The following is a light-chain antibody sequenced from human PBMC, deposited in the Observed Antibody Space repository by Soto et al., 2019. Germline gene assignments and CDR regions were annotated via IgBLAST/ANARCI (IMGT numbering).Light chain of an antibody. J-gene: IGKJ1*01. CDR3: HQYESWT. CDR1: QGVSND. CDR2: GAS. V-gene: IGKV3-20*01. Sequence: TLRLSPGERAPLLCRAGQGVSNDLAWYQQRPGQAPRLLIYGASSRATDIPDRFSGSGSGTDFTLTISRLEPEDFAVYYCHQYESWTFGQGTMV.